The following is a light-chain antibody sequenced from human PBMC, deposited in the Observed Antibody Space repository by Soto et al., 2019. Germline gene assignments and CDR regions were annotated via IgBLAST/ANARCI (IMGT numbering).Light chain of an antibody. CDR1: QSIDEK. V-gene: IGKV1-5*01. J-gene: IGKJ1*01. CDR2: DVS. Sequence: RVTLTCRASQSIDEKLAWYQQKPGQAPKLLIFDVSTLQSGVPSRFRGSGSGTDFSLYLNSLQPDDVATYYCQQYDLYWTFGQGTKVDIK. CDR3: QQYDLYWT.